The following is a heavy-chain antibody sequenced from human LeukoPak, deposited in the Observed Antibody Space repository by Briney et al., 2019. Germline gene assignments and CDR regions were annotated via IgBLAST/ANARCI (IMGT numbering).Heavy chain of an antibody. CDR1: GGSISSSNW. V-gene: IGHV4-4*02. CDR3: ARDKAAAAGKSLDY. Sequence: SETLSLTCAVSGGSISSSNWWSWVRQPPGKGLEWIGEIYHTGSTNYNPSLKSRVTISVDKSKNHFSLRLSSVTAAGTAVYYCARDKAAAAGKSLDYWGQGTLVTVSS. J-gene: IGHJ4*02. CDR2: IYHTGST. D-gene: IGHD6-13*01.